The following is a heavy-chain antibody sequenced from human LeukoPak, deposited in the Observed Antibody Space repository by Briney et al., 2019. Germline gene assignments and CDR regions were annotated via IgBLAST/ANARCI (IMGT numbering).Heavy chain of an antibody. J-gene: IGHJ4*02. Sequence: ASVKVSCKASGYTFTSYAISWVRQAPGQGLEWMGGIIPIFGTANYAQNFHGRVTITADVSTSTAYMELSSLRSEDTAVYYCARGWLAETTVVTPYNYWGQGTLVTVSS. D-gene: IGHD4-23*01. V-gene: IGHV1-69*13. CDR1: GYTFTSYA. CDR2: IIPIFGTA. CDR3: ARGWLAETTVVTPYNY.